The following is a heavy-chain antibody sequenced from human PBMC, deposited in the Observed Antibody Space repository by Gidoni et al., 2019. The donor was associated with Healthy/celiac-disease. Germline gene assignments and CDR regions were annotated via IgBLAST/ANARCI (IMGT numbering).Heavy chain of an antibody. V-gene: IGHV1-8*01. J-gene: IGHJ4*02. Sequence: QVQLVQSGAEVKKPGASVKVSCKASGYTFTSYDINWVRQATGQGLEWMGWMNPNSGNTGYAQKFQGRVTMTRNTSISTAYMELSSLRSEDTAGYYCARRCGKYTHIRKTSLCYWGQGTLVTVSA. D-gene: IGHD1-26*01. CDR1: GYTFTSYD. CDR3: ARRCGKYTHIRKTSLCY. CDR2: MNPNSGNT.